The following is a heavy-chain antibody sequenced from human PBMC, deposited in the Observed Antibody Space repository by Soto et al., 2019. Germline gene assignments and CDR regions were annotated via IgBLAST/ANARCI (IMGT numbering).Heavy chain of an antibody. CDR1: GGTFSSYA. D-gene: IGHD6-13*01. CDR2: IIPIFGTA. J-gene: IGHJ4*02. Sequence: ASVKVSCKASGGTFSSYAISWVRQAPGQGLEWMGGIIPIFGTANYAQKFQGRVTITADESTSTAYMELSSLRSEDTAVYYCARDDKLAEYPAAGAFDYWGQGTLVTVSS. V-gene: IGHV1-69*13. CDR3: ARDDKLAEYPAAGAFDY.